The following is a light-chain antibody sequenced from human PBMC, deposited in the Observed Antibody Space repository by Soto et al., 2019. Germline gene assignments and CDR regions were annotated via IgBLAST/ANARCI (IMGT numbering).Light chain of an antibody. Sequence: QSALTQPASLSGSPGQSITISCTGTSSDVGAYNYVSWYQQYPGKAPKLIIYEVTYRPSGVSNRFSGSKSGHTASLTISGLQAEDEADYYCSSYSSSSALDVIFGGGTKLTVL. CDR1: SSDVGAYNY. V-gene: IGLV2-14*01. J-gene: IGLJ2*01. CDR3: SSYSSSSALDVI. CDR2: EVT.